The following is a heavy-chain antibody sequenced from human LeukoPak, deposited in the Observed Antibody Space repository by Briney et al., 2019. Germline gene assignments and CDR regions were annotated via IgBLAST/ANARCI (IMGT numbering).Heavy chain of an antibody. CDR3: ASRAVGNSYYYSMDV. D-gene: IGHD6-19*01. J-gene: IGHJ6*03. V-gene: IGHV1-8*03. CDR2: MNPNSGIT. CDR1: GYTFISYD. Sequence: ASLKVSCKASGYTFISYDIKWVRQVTGQGLEWMGWMNPNSGITGYAQKFQGRVTITRNTSLSPAFMELPSLRSEDTAVYYCASRAVGNSYYYSMDVWGKGTTVTVSS.